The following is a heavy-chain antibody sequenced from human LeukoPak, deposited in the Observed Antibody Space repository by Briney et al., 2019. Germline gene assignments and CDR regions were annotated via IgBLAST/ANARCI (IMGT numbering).Heavy chain of an antibody. CDR2: INHSGST. J-gene: IGHJ6*03. D-gene: IGHD1-26*01. CDR3: ARVSVGYMDV. Sequence: PSETLSLTCAVYGGSFSGYYWSWIRQPPGKGLEWIGEINHSGSTNYNPSLKSRVTISVDTSKNQFSPELSSVTAADTAVYSCARVSVGYMDVWGKGTTVTISS. V-gene: IGHV4-34*01. CDR1: GGSFSGYY.